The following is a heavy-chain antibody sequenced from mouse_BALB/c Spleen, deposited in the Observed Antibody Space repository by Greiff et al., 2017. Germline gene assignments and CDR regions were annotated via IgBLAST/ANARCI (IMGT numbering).Heavy chain of an antibody. CDR2: INSDGGST. J-gene: IGHJ3*01. Sequence: DVMLVESGGGLVQPGESLKLSCESNEYEFPSHDMSWVRKTPEKRLELVAAINSDGGSTYYPATMERRFIISRDNTKKTLYLQMSSLRSEDTALYYCARSFYGSPFAYWGQGTLVTVSA. CDR1: EYEFPSHD. V-gene: IGHV5-2*01. CDR3: ARSFYGSPFAY. D-gene: IGHD2-2*01.